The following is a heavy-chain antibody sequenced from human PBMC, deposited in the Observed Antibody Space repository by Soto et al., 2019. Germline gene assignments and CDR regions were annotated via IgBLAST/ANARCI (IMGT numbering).Heavy chain of an antibody. CDR2: IYSGGST. D-gene: IGHD3-9*01. CDR3: VHYCDILTGYPL. V-gene: IGHV3-66*01. J-gene: IGHJ4*02. CDR1: GFTVSSNY. Sequence: GGSLRLSCAASGFTVSSNYMSWVRQAPGKGLEWVSVIYSGGSTYYADSVKGRFTISRDNSKNTLYLQMSSLRAEDTAVYYCVHYCDILTGYPLWGQGTLVTVSS.